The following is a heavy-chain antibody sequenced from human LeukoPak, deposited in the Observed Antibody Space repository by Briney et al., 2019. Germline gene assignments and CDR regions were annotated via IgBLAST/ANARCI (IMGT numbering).Heavy chain of an antibody. CDR2: IYSGGNT. J-gene: IGHJ4*02. Sequence: GGSLRLSCAASGFTVSNSYMSWVRQAPGKGLEWVSAIYSGGNTYYSDSVKGRFTISRDNSKHTLYLQMNSLRAEDTAVYYCARQVGASTTFDSWGQGTLVTVSS. CDR1: GFTVSNSY. D-gene: IGHD1-26*01. CDR3: ARQVGASTTFDS. V-gene: IGHV3-53*01.